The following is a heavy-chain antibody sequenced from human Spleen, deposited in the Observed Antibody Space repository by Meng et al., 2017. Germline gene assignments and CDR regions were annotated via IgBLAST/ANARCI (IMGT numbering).Heavy chain of an antibody. CDR3: ARLPTGFPNWFDP. CDR1: GDSIRTDKW. Sequence: QVQLQESGPGLLKPSGTLSLPCAVSGDSIRTDKWWSWVRQPPGKGLEWIGSIGHSGITYYTPSLKSRVTVSIDTSKSQFSLKLTSVTAADTAVYYCARLPTGFPNWFDPWGQGTLVTVSS. J-gene: IGHJ5*02. V-gene: IGHV4-4*02. CDR2: IGHSGIT. D-gene: IGHD4-17*01.